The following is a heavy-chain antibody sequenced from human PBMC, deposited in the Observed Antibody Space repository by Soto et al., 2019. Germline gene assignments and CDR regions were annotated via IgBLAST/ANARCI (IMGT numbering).Heavy chain of an antibody. CDR2: IIPILGIA. Sequence: QVQLVQSGAEVKKPGSSVKVSCKASGGTFSSYTISWVRQAPGQGLEWMGRIIPILGIANYAQKFQGRVTITADKSTSTAYMELSSLRSEDTAVYYCARVPGYSSSPNWFDPWGQGTLVTVSS. J-gene: IGHJ5*02. CDR1: GGTFSSYT. V-gene: IGHV1-69*02. D-gene: IGHD6-13*01. CDR3: ARVPGYSSSPNWFDP.